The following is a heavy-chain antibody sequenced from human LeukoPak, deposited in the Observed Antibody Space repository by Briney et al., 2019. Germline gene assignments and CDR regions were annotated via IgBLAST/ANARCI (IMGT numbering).Heavy chain of an antibody. CDR2: MNPNSGNT. Sequence: ASVKVSCKASGYTFTSYDINWVRLATGQGLEWMGWMNPNSGNTGYAQKFQGRVTMTRNTSINTAYMEPSSLRSEDTAIYYCARGVGIVSTISKKHFDDWGQGTLVTVSS. V-gene: IGHV1-8*01. D-gene: IGHD5/OR15-5a*01. CDR1: GYTFTSYD. J-gene: IGHJ4*02. CDR3: ARGVGIVSTISKKHFDD.